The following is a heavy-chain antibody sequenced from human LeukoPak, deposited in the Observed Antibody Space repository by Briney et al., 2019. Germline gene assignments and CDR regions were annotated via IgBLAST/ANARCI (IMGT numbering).Heavy chain of an antibody. V-gene: IGHV4-59*08. CDR3: ARLGLAGSAGRTYYFDY. J-gene: IGHJ4*02. CDR1: GGSISHYY. Sequence: SETLSLTCTVSGGSISHYYWSWVRQPPGKGLERIGYIYYNGNTNYSPSLKSRVSISADTSKNQFSLKLSSVTAADTAVYYCARLGLAGSAGRTYYFDYWGQGARVTVFS. CDR2: IYYNGNT. D-gene: IGHD1-26*01.